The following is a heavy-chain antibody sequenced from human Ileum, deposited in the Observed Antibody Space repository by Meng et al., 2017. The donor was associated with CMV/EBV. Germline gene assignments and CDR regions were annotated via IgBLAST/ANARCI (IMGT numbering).Heavy chain of an antibody. Sequence: GGSLRLSCAASGFSFSSYWMSWVRQAPGKGLEWLANIKEDGSDAVYVDSLRGRFTISRDNAKNTLFLQMNSLSVDDTGVYYCSRDRQPGGYWGQGTLVTVSS. CDR3: SRDRQPGGY. CDR2: IKEDGSDA. J-gene: IGHJ4*02. CDR1: GFSFSSYW. D-gene: IGHD1-26*01. V-gene: IGHV3-7*01.